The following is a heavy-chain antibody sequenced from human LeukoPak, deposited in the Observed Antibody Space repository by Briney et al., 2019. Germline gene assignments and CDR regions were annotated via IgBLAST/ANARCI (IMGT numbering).Heavy chain of an antibody. V-gene: IGHV3-15*01. CDR3: TSLPKWELLMGGYFDY. Sequence: GGSLRLSCAASGFTFSNAWMSWVRQAPGKGLERVGRIKSKTDGGTTDYAAPVKGRFTISRDDSKNTLYLQMNSLKTEDTAVYYCTSLPKWELLMGGYFDYWGQGTLVTVSS. D-gene: IGHD1-26*01. CDR2: IKSKTDGGTT. CDR1: GFTFSNAW. J-gene: IGHJ4*02.